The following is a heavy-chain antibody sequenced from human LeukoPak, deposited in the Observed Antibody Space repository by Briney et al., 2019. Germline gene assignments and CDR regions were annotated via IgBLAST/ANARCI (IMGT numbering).Heavy chain of an antibody. CDR1: GGTFSSYA. CDR3: AGDFNPYSSGRTDAFDI. J-gene: IGHJ3*02. Sequence: SMKVSCKASGGTFSSYAISWVRQAPGQGLEWMGGIIPIFGTANYAQKFQGRVTITADESTSTAYMELSSLRSEDTAVYYCAGDFNPYSSGRTDAFDIWGQGTMVTVSS. V-gene: IGHV1-69*01. D-gene: IGHD6-19*01. CDR2: IIPIFGTA.